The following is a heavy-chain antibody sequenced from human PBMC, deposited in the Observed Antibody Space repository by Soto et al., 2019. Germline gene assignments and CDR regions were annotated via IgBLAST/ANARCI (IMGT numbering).Heavy chain of an antibody. Sequence: PGGSLRLSCAASGLTFSSYSMNWVRQAPGKGLEWVSYISSSSSTIYYADSVKGRFTISRDNAKNSLYLQMNSLRAEDTAVYYCAKTPVAGIRYYFDYWGQGTLVTVSS. V-gene: IGHV3-48*01. D-gene: IGHD6-19*01. CDR1: GLTFSSYS. J-gene: IGHJ4*02. CDR3: AKTPVAGIRYYFDY. CDR2: ISSSSSTI.